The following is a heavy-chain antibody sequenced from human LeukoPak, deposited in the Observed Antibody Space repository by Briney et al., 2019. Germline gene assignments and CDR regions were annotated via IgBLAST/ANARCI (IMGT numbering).Heavy chain of an antibody. CDR1: GGSISSYY. CDR2: IYTSGST. D-gene: IGHD3-10*01. V-gene: IGHV4-4*07. J-gene: IGHJ6*03. Sequence: SETLSLTCTVSGGSISSYYWSWIRQPAGKGLEWIGRIYTSGSTNYNPSLKSRVTMSVDTSKNQFSLKLTSVTAADTSVYYCVLWFGELLSGHYYYYMDFWGKGTTVTISS. CDR3: VLWFGELLSGHYYYYMDF.